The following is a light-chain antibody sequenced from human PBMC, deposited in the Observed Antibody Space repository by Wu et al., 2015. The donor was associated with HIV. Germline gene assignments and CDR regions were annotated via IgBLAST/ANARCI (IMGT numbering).Light chain of an antibody. J-gene: IGKJ1*01. CDR1: QSVNNNY. Sequence: EIVLTQSPGTLSLSPGERATLSCRASQSVNNNYVAWYQQKPGQTPRLLIYGASSRAAGIPDRFSGSGSGTDFNLTISRLEPEDFAVYYCQQYGIAPQTFGQGTKVEIK. CDR2: GAS. CDR3: QQYGIAPQT. V-gene: IGKV3-20*01.